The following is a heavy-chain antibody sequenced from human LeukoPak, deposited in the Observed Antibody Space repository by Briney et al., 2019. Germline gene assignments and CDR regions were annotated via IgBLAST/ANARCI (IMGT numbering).Heavy chain of an antibody. Sequence: ASVKVSCKASGYTFTSYGISWVRQAPGQGLEWMGWISAYNGNTNYAQKLQGRVTMTTDTSTSTAYMELRSLRSDDTAVYYCATGVPDYYDSSGFDDAFDIWGQGTMVTVSS. D-gene: IGHD3-22*01. CDR2: ISAYNGNT. CDR3: ATGVPDYYDSSGFDDAFDI. J-gene: IGHJ3*02. CDR1: GYTFTSYG. V-gene: IGHV1-18*01.